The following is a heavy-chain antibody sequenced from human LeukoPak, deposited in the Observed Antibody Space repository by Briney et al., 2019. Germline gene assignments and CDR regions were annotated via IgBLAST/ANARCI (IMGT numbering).Heavy chain of an antibody. Sequence: PGGSLRLSCAASGFTFSSYSMNWVRQAPGKGLEWVSSISSSSSYIYYADSVKGRFTISRDNAKDSLYLQMNSLRAEDTAVYYCAKYHSKMSSGSYSFEGFDYWGQGTLVTVSS. CDR2: ISSSSSYI. J-gene: IGHJ4*02. V-gene: IGHV3-21*04. CDR3: AKYHSKMSSGSYSFEGFDY. CDR1: GFTFSSYS. D-gene: IGHD3-10*01.